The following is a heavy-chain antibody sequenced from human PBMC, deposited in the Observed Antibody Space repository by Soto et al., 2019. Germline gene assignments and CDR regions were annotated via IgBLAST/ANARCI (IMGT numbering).Heavy chain of an antibody. CDR1: GGCFSGYY. CDR2: INHSGST. D-gene: IGHD2-2*01. Sequence: SETLSLTCAVYGGCFSGYYWSGIRQPPGKWLEWISEINHSGSTNYNPSLKSRVTISVETSKNQFSLKLSSVTAADTDVYYCARERRGKRAYCSSTSCPNWFDPWGQGTLVTVPS. J-gene: IGHJ5*02. V-gene: IGHV4-34*01. CDR3: ARERRGKRAYCSSTSCPNWFDP.